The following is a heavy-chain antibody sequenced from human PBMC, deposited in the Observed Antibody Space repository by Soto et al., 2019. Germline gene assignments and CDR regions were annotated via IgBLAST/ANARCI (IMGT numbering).Heavy chain of an antibody. CDR2: IYYSGST. V-gene: IGHV4-39*01. CDR3: ASLLPPRYCSSTSCYADAFDI. Sequence: QLQLQESGPGLVKPSETLSLTCTVSGGSISSSSYYWGWIRQPPGKGLEWIGSIYYSGSTYYNPSLKSRVTISVDTSKNQFSLQLSSVTAADAAVYYCASLLPPRYCSSTSCYADAFDIWGQGTMVTVSS. J-gene: IGHJ3*02. D-gene: IGHD2-2*01. CDR1: GGSISSSSYY.